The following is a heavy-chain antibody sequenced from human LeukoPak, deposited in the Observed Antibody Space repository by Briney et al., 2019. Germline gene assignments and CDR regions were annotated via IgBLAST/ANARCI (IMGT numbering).Heavy chain of an antibody. CDR3: ARGGRGSYYFDY. CDR1: GGTFSSYA. CDR2: IIPIFGTA. Sequence: SVKVSCKASGGTFSSYAISWVRQAPGQGLEWMGGIIPIFGTANYAQKFQGRVTITADESTSTAYMELSSPRSEDTAVYYCARGGRGSYYFDYWGQGTLVTVSS. V-gene: IGHV1-69*13. D-gene: IGHD1-26*01. J-gene: IGHJ4*02.